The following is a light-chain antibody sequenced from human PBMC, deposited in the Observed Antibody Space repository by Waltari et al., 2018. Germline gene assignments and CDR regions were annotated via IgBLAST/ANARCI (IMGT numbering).Light chain of an antibody. V-gene: IGKV3-15*01. CDR2: GAS. Sequence: EIVMTQSPATLSVSPGERATLSCRASQSGSTTLAWYQQKPGQAPRLLIYGASTRATGIPARFSGSGSGTEFTLTISSLQSADFAIYYCQQFDNWSFGQGTKLEIK. CDR3: QQFDNWS. CDR1: QSGSTT. J-gene: IGKJ2*01.